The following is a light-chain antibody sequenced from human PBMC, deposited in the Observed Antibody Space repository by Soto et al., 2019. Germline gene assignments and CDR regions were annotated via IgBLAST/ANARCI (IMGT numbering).Light chain of an antibody. Sequence: EIVLTQSPGTLSLSPGERATLSCRASQSVSNNYLAWYQQKPGQAPRLVIYGASNRATGIPDRFSASGSGTDFTLTISRLEPEDFAVYYCHQYSRSPVTFSPLTFGGGSKVEI. J-gene: IGKJ4*01. CDR3: HQYSRSPVTFSPLT. CDR2: GAS. CDR1: QSVSNNY. V-gene: IGKV3-20*01.